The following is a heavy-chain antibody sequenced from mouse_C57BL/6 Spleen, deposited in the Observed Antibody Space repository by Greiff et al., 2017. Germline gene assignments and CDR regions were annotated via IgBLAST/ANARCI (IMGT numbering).Heavy chain of an antibody. D-gene: IGHD2-4*01. Sequence: QVQLQQPGAELVRPGSSVKLSCKASGYTFTSYWMHWVKQRPIQGLEWIGNIDPSDSETHYNQKFKDKATLTVDKSSSTAYMQLSSLTSEDSAVYYCARRGDDYDVSWFAYWGQGTLVTVSA. V-gene: IGHV1-52*01. CDR3: ARRGDDYDVSWFAY. CDR2: IDPSDSET. CDR1: GYTFTSYW. J-gene: IGHJ3*01.